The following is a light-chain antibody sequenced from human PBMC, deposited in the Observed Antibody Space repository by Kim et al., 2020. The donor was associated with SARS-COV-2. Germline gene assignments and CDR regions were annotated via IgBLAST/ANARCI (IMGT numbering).Light chain of an antibody. Sequence: PGKTARINCGGNNIGSKSVHWYQQKPGQAPVLVIYYDSDRPSGIPERFSGSNSGNTATLTISRVEAGDEADYYCQVWDSSSDLLYVFGTGTKVTVL. CDR3: QVWDSSSDLLYV. CDR2: YDS. CDR1: NIGSKS. V-gene: IGLV3-21*04. J-gene: IGLJ1*01.